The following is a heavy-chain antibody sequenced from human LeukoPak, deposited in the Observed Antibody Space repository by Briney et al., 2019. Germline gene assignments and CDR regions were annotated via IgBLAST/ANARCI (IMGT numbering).Heavy chain of an antibody. J-gene: IGHJ4*02. D-gene: IGHD3-10*01. V-gene: IGHV3-53*01. CDR3: AKDSRPGHEMVRGEYDY. CDR2: LYSGGST. Sequence: GGSLRLSCAASGFTVSNNYMSWVRQAPGKGLEWVSVLYSGGSTYYADSVKGRFTISRDNSKNTLYLQMNSLRAEDTAVYYCAKDSRPGHEMVRGEYDYWGQGTLVTVSS. CDR1: GFTVSNNY.